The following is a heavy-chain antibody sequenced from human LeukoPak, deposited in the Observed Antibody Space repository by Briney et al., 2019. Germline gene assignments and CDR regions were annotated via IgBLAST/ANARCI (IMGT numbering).Heavy chain of an antibody. CDR2: ISSSSTTK. Sequence: GGSLRLSCAASGFTFSSYSMNWVRRAPGKGLDWVSYISSSSTTKYYADSVKGRFTISRDNAENSLYLQMNSLKDEDTAVYYCVRDPLEWELRRFDYWGQGTQVIVSS. CDR3: VRDPLEWELRRFDY. D-gene: IGHD1-26*01. CDR1: GFTFSSYS. J-gene: IGHJ4*02. V-gene: IGHV3-48*02.